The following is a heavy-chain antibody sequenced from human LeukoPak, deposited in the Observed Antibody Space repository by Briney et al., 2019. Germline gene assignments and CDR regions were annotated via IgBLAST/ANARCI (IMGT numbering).Heavy chain of an antibody. CDR3: ATQQGDFWSGYAMGPFDY. CDR2: IGSSGSTI. D-gene: IGHD3-3*01. V-gene: IGHV3-48*03. CDR1: GFTFSSYE. J-gene: IGHJ4*02. Sequence: GGSLRLSCAASGFTFSSYEMNWVRQAPGKGLEWVSYIGSSGSTIYYADSVKGRFTISRDNAKNSLYLQMNSLRAEDTAVYYCATQQGDFWSGYAMGPFDYWGQGTLVTVSS.